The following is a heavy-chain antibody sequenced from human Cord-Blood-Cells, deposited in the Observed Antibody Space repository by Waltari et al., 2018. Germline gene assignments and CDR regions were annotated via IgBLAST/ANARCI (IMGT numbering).Heavy chain of an antibody. V-gene: IGHV4-59*08. CDR2: IYYSGST. Sequence: QVQLQESGPGLVKPSETLSLTCTVSGGSISSYSWSWIRQPPGKGLEWIGYIYYSGSTNYNPSLRSRVTIPVDTSKNQFSLKLSSVTAADTAVYYCARRRGKDYYFDYWGQGTLVTVSS. CDR1: GGSISSYS. J-gene: IGHJ4*02. D-gene: IGHD1-1*01. CDR3: ARRRGKDYYFDY.